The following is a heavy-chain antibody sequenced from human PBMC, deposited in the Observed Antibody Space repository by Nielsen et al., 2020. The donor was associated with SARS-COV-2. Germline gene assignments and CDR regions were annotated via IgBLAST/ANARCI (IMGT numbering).Heavy chain of an antibody. CDR1: GGSISSSSYY. V-gene: IGHV4-39*01. CDR2: IYYSGST. CDR3: ARQGHNFDWYNWFDP. Sequence: GSLRLSCTVSGGSISSSSYYWGWIRQPPGKGLEWIGSIYYSGSTYYNPSLKSRVTISVDTSKNQFSLKLSSVTAADTAVYYCARQGHNFDWYNWFDPWGQGTLVTVSS. D-gene: IGHD3-9*01. J-gene: IGHJ5*02.